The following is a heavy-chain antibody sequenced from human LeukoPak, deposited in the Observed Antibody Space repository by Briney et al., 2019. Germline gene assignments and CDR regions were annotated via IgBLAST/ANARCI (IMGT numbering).Heavy chain of an antibody. D-gene: IGHD3-10*01. CDR1: GFTFSNYD. CDR2: ISYDGSDK. CDR3: AKDFGEAAFDI. V-gene: IGHV3-30*18. Sequence: GGSLRLSCAASGFTFSNYDMHWVRQAPGKGLEWVAIISYDGSDKYYADSVKGRFTISRDNSKNTLYLQMNSLRAEDTAVYYCAKDFGEAAFDIWGQGTMVTVSS. J-gene: IGHJ3*02.